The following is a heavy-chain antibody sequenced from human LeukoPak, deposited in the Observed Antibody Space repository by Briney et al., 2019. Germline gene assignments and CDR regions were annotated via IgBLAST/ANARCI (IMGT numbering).Heavy chain of an antibody. CDR1: GFTFSTYA. J-gene: IGHJ4*02. V-gene: IGHV3-23*01. CDR2: LTGGGGGT. Sequence: GGPLRLSCAASGFTFSTYAMSWVRQAPGKGLEWVSGLTGGGGGTSYADSVKGRFTISRDNSKNTLYLQMNSLRAEDTAVYYCAKDKGAVTGTFDYWGQGTLVTVSS. CDR3: AKDKGAVTGTFDY. D-gene: IGHD1-14*01.